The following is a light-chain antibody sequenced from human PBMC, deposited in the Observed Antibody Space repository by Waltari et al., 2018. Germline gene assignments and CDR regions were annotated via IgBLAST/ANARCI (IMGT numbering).Light chain of an antibody. Sequence: SYELTQPPPVSVSPGQTASITCSGDKLGNKYTYWYQQKPGQSPVLVIYQDTKRPSGIPDRFSGSNSGNTATLTISGTQSMDEADYHCQAWDRSTVVFGGGTKLTVL. V-gene: IGLV3-1*01. J-gene: IGLJ2*01. CDR1: KLGNKY. CDR3: QAWDRSTVV. CDR2: QDT.